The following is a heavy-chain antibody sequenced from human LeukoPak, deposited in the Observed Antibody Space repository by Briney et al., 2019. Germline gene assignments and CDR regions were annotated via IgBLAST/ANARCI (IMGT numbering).Heavy chain of an antibody. CDR2: IIPIFGTA. Sequence: SVTVSCTASGGTFSSYAISWVRQAPGQGLEWMGGIIPIFGTANYAQKFQGRVTITADESTSTAYMELSSLRSEDTAVYYCAREKYYYYGSGSFSYFDYWGQGTLVTVSS. J-gene: IGHJ4*02. D-gene: IGHD3-10*01. CDR1: GGTFSSYA. V-gene: IGHV1-69*13. CDR3: AREKYYYYGSGSFSYFDY.